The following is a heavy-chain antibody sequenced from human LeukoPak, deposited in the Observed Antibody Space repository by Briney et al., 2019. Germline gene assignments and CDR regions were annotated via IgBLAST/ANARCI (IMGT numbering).Heavy chain of an antibody. J-gene: IGHJ6*03. D-gene: IGHD4-17*01. CDR2: MYYSGST. V-gene: IGHV4-59*01. CDR1: GGSISSYY. CDR3: ARGAYGDYVWAPHYYYYYYMDV. Sequence: PSETLSLTCTVSGGSISSYYWSWIRQPPGKGLEWVGYMYYSGSTNYNASLKRGGTISVDTSKNKFSLKRSSVAAAGTAVYYCARGAYGDYVWAPHYYYYYYMDVWGKGTTVTVSS.